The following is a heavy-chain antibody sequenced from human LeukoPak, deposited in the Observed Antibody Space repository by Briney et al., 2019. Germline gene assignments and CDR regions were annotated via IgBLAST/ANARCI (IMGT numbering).Heavy chain of an antibody. Sequence: GGSLRLSCAASGFTFTIYGMNWLRQAPGKGLEWVSYLSGRSDSIYYAESVKGRFTISRDNARNSLYLQMNSLRDEDTAVYYCASDGGGYSYPYYYYYGMDVWGQGTTVTVSS. V-gene: IGHV3-48*02. CDR1: GFTFTIYG. CDR3: ASDGGGYSYPYYYYYGMDV. CDR2: LSGRSDSI. J-gene: IGHJ6*02. D-gene: IGHD5-18*01.